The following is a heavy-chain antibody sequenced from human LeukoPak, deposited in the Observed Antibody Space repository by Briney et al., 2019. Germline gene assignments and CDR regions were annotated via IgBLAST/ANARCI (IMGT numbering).Heavy chain of an antibody. V-gene: IGHV1-2*02. J-gene: IGHJ3*02. CDR1: GYTFTGYY. Sequence: GASVKVSCKASGYTFTGYYMHWVRQAPGQGLEWMGWINPNSGGTDYAQKFPGRVTMTRDTSISTAYMELSRLRSDDTAVYYCARCGDYYDSSGYYYSAFDIWGQGTMVTVSS. CDR2: INPNSGGT. CDR3: ARCGDYYDSSGYYYSAFDI. D-gene: IGHD3-22*01.